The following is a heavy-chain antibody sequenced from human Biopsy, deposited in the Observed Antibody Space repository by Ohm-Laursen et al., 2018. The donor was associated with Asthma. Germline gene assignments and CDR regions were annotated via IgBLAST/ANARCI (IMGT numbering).Heavy chain of an antibody. CDR3: AKDVFPGWELRRGPDS. V-gene: IGHV3-30*18. CDR2: ISFDGSNK. Sequence: SLRLSCTAFGFTFSNYGMHWVRQAPGKGLEWVAVISFDGSNKNYTDSVKGRFTISRDNSRNTLHLQMNSLRAEDTAVYYCAKDVFPGWELRRGPDSWGQGTLVTVSS. J-gene: IGHJ4*02. D-gene: IGHD1-26*01. CDR1: GFTFSNYG.